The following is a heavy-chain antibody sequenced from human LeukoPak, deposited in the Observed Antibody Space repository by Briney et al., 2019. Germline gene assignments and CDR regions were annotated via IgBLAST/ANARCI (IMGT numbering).Heavy chain of an antibody. CDR1: GYTFTGYY. V-gene: IGHV1-2*02. Sequence: GASVKVSCKASGYTFTGYYMHWVRQAPGQGLEWMGWVNPNSGGTNYAQKFQGRVTMTRDTSISTAYMELSRLRSDDTAVYYCARDMDCSSTSCLEYYYYYYMDVWGKGTTVTVSS. CDR2: VNPNSGGT. J-gene: IGHJ6*03. CDR3: ARDMDCSSTSCLEYYYYYYMDV. D-gene: IGHD2-2*01.